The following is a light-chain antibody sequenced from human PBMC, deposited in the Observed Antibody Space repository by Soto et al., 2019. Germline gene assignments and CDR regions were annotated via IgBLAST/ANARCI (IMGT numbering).Light chain of an antibody. CDR3: QQYNNWPPLT. CDR1: QSVSSN. CDR2: GAS. V-gene: IGKV3-15*01. Sequence: EIVMTQSPATLSASPGERATVSCRASQSVSSNLAWYQQKPGQAPRLLIYGASTRATGIPARFSGSGSGTEFTLTISSLQSEDFAVYYCQQYNNWPPLTFGGGTKVEIK. J-gene: IGKJ4*01.